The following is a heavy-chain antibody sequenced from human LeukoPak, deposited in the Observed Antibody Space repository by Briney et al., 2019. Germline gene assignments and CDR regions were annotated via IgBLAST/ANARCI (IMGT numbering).Heavy chain of an antibody. D-gene: IGHD3-22*01. CDR3: ATHSSVYDSGNHAFDI. CDR1: GGSISSGDYY. CDR2: IYYSGST. J-gene: IGHJ3*02. Sequence: PSETLSLTCTVSGGSISSGDYYCSWIRQPPGKGLEWIGYIYYSGSTYYNPSLKSRVTISVDTSKNRFPLMLSSVTAADTGVYYCATHSSVYDSGNHAFDIWGQGTMVTVSS. V-gene: IGHV4-30-4*08.